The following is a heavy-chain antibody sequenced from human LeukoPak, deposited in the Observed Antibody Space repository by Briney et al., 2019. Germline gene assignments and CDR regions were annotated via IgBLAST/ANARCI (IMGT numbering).Heavy chain of an antibody. V-gene: IGHV1-2*02. CDR2: INPNSGGT. J-gene: IGHJ4*02. CDR3: ARDENQNTYYDFWSGYSVGVVY. D-gene: IGHD3-3*01. Sequence: ASVKVSCKASGYTFTGYYMHWVRQAPGQGLEWMGWINPNSGGTNYAQKFQGRVTMTRDTSISTAYMELSRLRSDDTAVYYCARDENQNTYYDFWSGYSVGVVYWGQGTLVTVSS. CDR1: GYTFTGYY.